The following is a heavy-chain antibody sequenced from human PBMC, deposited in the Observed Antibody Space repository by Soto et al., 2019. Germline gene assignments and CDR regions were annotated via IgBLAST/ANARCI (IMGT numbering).Heavy chain of an antibody. CDR3: ARGPTRDADYFDY. V-gene: IGHV3-23*01. CDR2: ISGSGGST. D-gene: IGHD2-2*01. J-gene: IGHJ4*02. Sequence: GGSLRLSCAASGFTFSSYAMSWVRQAPGKGLEWVSAISGSGGSTYYADSVKGRCTISRDNAKNSLDLLVSSLTAEDTAVYYCARGPTRDADYFDYWGRGTLVTVSS. CDR1: GFTFSSYA.